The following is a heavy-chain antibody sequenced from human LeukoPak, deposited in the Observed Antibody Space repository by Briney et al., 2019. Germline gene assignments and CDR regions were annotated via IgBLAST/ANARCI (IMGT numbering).Heavy chain of an antibody. V-gene: IGHV3-23*01. CDR1: GFTFSSYA. Sequence: PGGSLRLSCAASGFTFSSYAMSWVRQAPGKGLEWVSGISGSGGSTYYADSVKGRFTISRDNAKNTLYLQMNSLRAEDTAVYYCARDPRGVDPYYMDVWGKGTTVTVSS. J-gene: IGHJ6*03. CDR3: ARDPRGVDPYYMDV. D-gene: IGHD3-10*01. CDR2: ISGSGGST.